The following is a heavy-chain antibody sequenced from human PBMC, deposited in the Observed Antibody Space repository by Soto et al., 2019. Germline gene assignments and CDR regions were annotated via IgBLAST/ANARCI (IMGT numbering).Heavy chain of an antibody. CDR3: VRQQYDFLVDP. CDR1: GFSFSTYN. CDR2: IDASSTHI. V-gene: IGHV3-21*01. D-gene: IGHD3-16*01. J-gene: IGHJ5*02. Sequence: GGSLRLSCAASGFSFSTYNMNWVRQAPGKGLEWVSSIDASSTHIYYADSVKGRFTISRDNGKSSLYLQMDSLRAEDTALYYCVRQQYDFLVDPWGQGALVTSPQ.